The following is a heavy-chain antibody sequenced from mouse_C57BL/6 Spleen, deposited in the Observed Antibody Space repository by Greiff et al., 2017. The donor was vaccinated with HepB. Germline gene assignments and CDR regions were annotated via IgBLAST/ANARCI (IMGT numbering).Heavy chain of an antibody. Sequence: EVQGVESGGGLVKPGGSLKLSCAASGFTFSSYAMSWVRQTPEKRLEWVATISDGGSYTYYPDNVKGRFTISRDNAKNNLYLQMSHLKSEDTAMYYCARDGPTIVTTRAMDYWGQGTSVTVSS. CDR2: ISDGGSYT. J-gene: IGHJ4*01. D-gene: IGHD2-5*01. CDR3: ARDGPTIVTTRAMDY. CDR1: GFTFSSYA. V-gene: IGHV5-4*01.